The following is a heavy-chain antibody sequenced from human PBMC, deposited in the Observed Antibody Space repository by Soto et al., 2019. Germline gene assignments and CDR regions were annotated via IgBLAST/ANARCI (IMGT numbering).Heavy chain of an antibody. J-gene: IGHJ5*02. CDR3: AADPHRRPNNNWFDP. CDR2: IVVGSGNT. V-gene: IGHV1-58*02. CDR1: GFTFTSSA. D-gene: IGHD2-8*01. Sequence: ASVKLSCNAAGFTFTSSAMQLVRQARGQRLEWIGWIVVGSGNTNYAQKFQERVTITRDMSTSTAYMELSSLRSEDTAVYYCAADPHRRPNNNWFDPWGQGTLVTVSS.